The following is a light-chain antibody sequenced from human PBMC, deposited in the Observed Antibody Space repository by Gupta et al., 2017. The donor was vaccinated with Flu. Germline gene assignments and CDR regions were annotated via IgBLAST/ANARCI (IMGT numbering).Light chain of an antibody. CDR1: QSVRTY. J-gene: IGKJ4*01. V-gene: IGKV3-11*01. Sequence: EIVLTQSPATLSLSPGESATLSCRASQSVRTYLAWYQHKVGQAPRLLLYDASKRATGIPDRFSGSGSGXDFTLTXSSREPGDSAVYYWQQRSNWFTFGXGTKVEIK. CDR2: DAS. CDR3: QQRSNWFT.